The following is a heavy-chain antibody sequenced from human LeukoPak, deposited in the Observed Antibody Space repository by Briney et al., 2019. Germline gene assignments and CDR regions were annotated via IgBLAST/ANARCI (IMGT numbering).Heavy chain of an antibody. CDR2: ISASGDST. D-gene: IGHD4-23*01. V-gene: IGHV3-23*01. J-gene: IGHJ1*01. Sequence: PGGSLRLSCAASGFTVSISYMNWVRQAPGKGLEWVSAISASGDSTYYADSVKGRFTISRDNSKNTLYLQTNTLRAEDTAVYYCAKVHDYGGNSFHFWGQGTLVTVSS. CDR3: AKVHDYGGNSFHF. CDR1: GFTVSISY.